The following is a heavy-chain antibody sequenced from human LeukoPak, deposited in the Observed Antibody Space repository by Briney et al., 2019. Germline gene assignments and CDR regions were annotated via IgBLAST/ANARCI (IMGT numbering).Heavy chain of an antibody. D-gene: IGHD3-22*01. J-gene: IGHJ3*01. CDR1: GGSISSGSSY. CDR3: ARGSHYYDSGAYYSNAFDV. Sequence: SETLPPTCTVSGGSISSGSSYCGWIRQPPGKGLEWIGNIYYSGSTYYNPSLESRVTISVDTSKNQFSLKLSSVTAADTAVYYCARGSHYYDSGAYYSNAFDVWGQGTMVTVSS. V-gene: IGHV4-39*07. CDR2: IYYSGST.